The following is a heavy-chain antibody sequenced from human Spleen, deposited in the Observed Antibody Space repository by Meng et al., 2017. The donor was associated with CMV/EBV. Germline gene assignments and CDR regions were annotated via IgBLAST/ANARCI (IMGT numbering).Heavy chain of an antibody. CDR3: VRGYYRPSRRTPILLAPTVRAFDP. CDR2: MNPNTGDT. V-gene: IGHV1-8*01. J-gene: IGHJ5*02. Sequence: INWVRQATGQGLEWMGWMNPNTGDTGFARKFQGRLTMTRDTAISTAYMELSSLRSEDTAVYYCVRGYYRPSRRTPILLAPTVRAFDPWGQGALVTVSS. D-gene: IGHD2-15*01.